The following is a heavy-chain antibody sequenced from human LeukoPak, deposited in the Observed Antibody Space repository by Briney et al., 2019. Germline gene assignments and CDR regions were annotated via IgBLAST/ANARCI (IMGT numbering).Heavy chain of an antibody. J-gene: IGHJ4*02. CDR3: TRDTIGSLDY. Sequence: GGSLRLSCAASGFTFADSWMAWVRQAPGKGLEWVANIKQDGSTKHYADSLKGRFTISRDNPKNSLFLQMNNLRADDTAIYYCTRDTIGSLDYWGQGILVTVAS. CDR2: IKQDGSTK. V-gene: IGHV3-7*01. CDR1: GFTFADSW. D-gene: IGHD1-26*01.